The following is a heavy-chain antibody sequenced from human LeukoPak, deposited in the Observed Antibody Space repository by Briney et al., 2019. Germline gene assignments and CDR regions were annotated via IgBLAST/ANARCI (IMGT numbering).Heavy chain of an antibody. CDR2: SYYSGST. J-gene: IGHJ4*02. V-gene: IGHV4-59*01. Sequence: SETLSHTCTVSGDSIRGYYWSWIRQPPGKGLEWIGYSYYSGSTNYNPSFKSRLTISIDTSKNQFSLKVTSVTAADTAVYYCARFDSSGRHFDYWGQGTLVTVSS. D-gene: IGHD3-22*01. CDR3: ARFDSSGRHFDY. CDR1: GDSIRGYY.